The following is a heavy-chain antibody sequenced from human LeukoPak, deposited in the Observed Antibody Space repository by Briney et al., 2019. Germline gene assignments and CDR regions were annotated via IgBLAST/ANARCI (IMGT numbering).Heavy chain of an antibody. D-gene: IGHD3-10*01. CDR2: ISPNSGGT. Sequence: ASVKLSCKASGFTFSSYDMHWVRQAPGQGLEWMAWISPNSGGTNYVQKFQGRVTVTRDTSISTDYMEINGLTSDDTALYYCAREPSGSGGYDYWGQGTLVTVSS. CDR1: GFTFSSYD. V-gene: IGHV1-2*02. J-gene: IGHJ4*02. CDR3: AREPSGSGGYDY.